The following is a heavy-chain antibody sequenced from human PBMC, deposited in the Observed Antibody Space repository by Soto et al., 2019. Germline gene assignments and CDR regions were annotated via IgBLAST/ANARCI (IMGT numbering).Heavy chain of an antibody. CDR3: ARDSGVDGDYDYYFDY. D-gene: IGHD4-17*01. CDR2: ISYDGSNK. V-gene: IGHV3-30-3*01. CDR1: GFTFSSYA. J-gene: IGHJ4*02. Sequence: QVQLVESGGGVVQPGRSLRLSCAASGFTFSSYAMHWVRQAPGKGLEWVAVISYDGSNKYYADSVKGRFTISRDDSKNTLYLPMNSLRAEDTAVYYCARDSGVDGDYDYYFDYWGQGTLVTVSS.